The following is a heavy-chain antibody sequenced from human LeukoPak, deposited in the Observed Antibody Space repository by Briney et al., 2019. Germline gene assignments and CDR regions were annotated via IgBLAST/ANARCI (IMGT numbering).Heavy chain of an antibody. D-gene: IGHD3-10*01. CDR3: ATAYGSESYSY. J-gene: IGHJ4*02. CDR1: RHSIPCYW. CDR2: IDPSDSYT. V-gene: IGHV5-10-1*01. Sequence: SLQICCKGTRHSIPCYWIRSYRHMPGTSLESMGRIDPSDSYTNYSASFQGHVTISADKSISTAYLQWSSMNASDTATYYCATAYGSESYSYWGQGTLVTVSS.